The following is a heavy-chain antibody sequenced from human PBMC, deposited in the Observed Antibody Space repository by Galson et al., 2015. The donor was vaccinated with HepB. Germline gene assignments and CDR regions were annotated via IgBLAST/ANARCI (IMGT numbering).Heavy chain of an antibody. CDR3: ARDSSGGIPAAGPRGNYYYGMDV. CDR1: GYPFTSSG. J-gene: IGHJ6*02. D-gene: IGHD6-13*01. CDR2: ISAYNGDT. V-gene: IGHV1-18*01. Sequence: SVKVSCKASGYPFTSSGIGWVRQAPGQGLEWMGWISAYNGDTNYAQNLQGRVTMTTDTSTSTAYMELGSLRSDDTAVYYCARDSSGGIPAAGPRGNYYYGMDVWGQGTTVTVSS.